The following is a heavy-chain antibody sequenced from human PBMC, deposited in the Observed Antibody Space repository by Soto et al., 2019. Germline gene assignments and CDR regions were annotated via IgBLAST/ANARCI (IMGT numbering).Heavy chain of an antibody. CDR2: IDNAGSSA. CDR1: GFTFSIYW. Sequence: EVQLVESGGGLVQPGGSLRLSCAASGFTFSIYWMHWVRQAPGKGPVWVSRIDNAGSSARYADSVKGRFTISRDNAKNTEYLLMNSLRAEDTAVYYCTGVGGSVRGMGVWGQGTTVTVSS. D-gene: IGHD3-16*01. CDR3: TGVGGSVRGMGV. V-gene: IGHV3-74*01. J-gene: IGHJ6*02.